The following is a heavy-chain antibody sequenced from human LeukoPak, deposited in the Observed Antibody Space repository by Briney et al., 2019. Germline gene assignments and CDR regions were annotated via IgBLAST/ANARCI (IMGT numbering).Heavy chain of an antibody. CDR3: ACGPSQWELSPGRRAEYFQH. CDR1: GGTFSSYA. V-gene: IGHV1-69*05. J-gene: IGHJ1*01. Sequence: SVKVSCKASGGTFSSYAISWVRQAPGQGLEWMGGIIPIFGTANYAQKLQARVTMTTDTSTSTAYMELRSLRSDDTAVYYCACGPSQWELSPGRRAEYFQHWGQGTLVTVSS. CDR2: IIPIFGTA. D-gene: IGHD1-26*01.